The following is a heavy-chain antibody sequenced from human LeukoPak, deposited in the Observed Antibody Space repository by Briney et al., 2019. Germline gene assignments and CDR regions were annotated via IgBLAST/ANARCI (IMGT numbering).Heavy chain of an antibody. V-gene: IGHV4-39*01. CDR2: IYYTGNT. CDR3: ARQAGSGLFILP. CDR1: GGSISNSSYY. Sequence: PSETLSLTCTVSGGSISNSSYYWGWIRQPPGMGLEWIGSIYYTGNTYYNASLKSQVSISIDTSKNQFSLKLTSVTAADTAVYYCARQAGSGLFILPGGQGTLVTVSS. D-gene: IGHD3/OR15-3a*01. J-gene: IGHJ4*02.